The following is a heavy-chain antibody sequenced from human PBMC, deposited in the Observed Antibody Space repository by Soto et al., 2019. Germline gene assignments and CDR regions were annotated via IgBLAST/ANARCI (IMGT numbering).Heavy chain of an antibody. CDR2: FYSTGST. Sequence: QLQLQESGPGLVKPSETLSLTCTVSGGSISSSSYYWGWIRQPPGKKLEWIGSFYSTGSTYYNPSLKRRVSISVDTSKNQLSVKLTSVTAAAAAVYYCATMAVWGQGTTVTVSS. J-gene: IGHJ6*02. CDR3: ATMAV. V-gene: IGHV4-39*01. CDR1: GGSISSSSYY.